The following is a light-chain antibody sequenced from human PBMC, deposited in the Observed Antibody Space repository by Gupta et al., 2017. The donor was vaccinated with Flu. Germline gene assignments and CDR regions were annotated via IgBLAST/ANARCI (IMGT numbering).Light chain of an antibody. CDR2: SAA. CDR1: QTVTNNY. J-gene: IGKJ1*01. V-gene: IGKV3-20*01. Sequence: EVVLTQSPGTLSLSTGERATLTCRASQTVTNNYLSWYRQKPGEAPRLLMYSAAYRVTGIPDRFTGSGSGTDFTLTISRLESEDFAVYFCQQYGSSPPTFGQGTRVEIK. CDR3: QQYGSSPPT.